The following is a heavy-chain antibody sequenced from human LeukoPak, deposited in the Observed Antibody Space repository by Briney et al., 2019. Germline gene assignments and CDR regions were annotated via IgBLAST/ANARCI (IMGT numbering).Heavy chain of an antibody. V-gene: IGHV4-38-2*02. J-gene: IGHJ5*02. CDR2: IYPTGST. Sequence: PSETLSLTCTVSGYSISSGYYWGWIRQPPGKGLEWIGNIYPTGSTYYNPSLKSRVTISVDTSKNQFSPKVSSVSAADTAVYYCARAYSSSWYWNRFDPWGQGTLVTVSS. D-gene: IGHD6-13*01. CDR1: GYSISSGYY. CDR3: ARAYSSSWYWNRFDP.